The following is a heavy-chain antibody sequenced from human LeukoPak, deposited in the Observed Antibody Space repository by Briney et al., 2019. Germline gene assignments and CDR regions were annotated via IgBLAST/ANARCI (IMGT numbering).Heavy chain of an antibody. CDR3: ARMAYYYGSGILDY. Sequence: SVKVSCKASGGTFSSYAISWVRQAPGQGLEWMGGIIPIFGTANYAQKFQGRVTITADESTSTAYMELSSLRSEDTAVYYCARMAYYYGSGILDYWGQGTLVTVSS. CDR2: IIPIFGTA. J-gene: IGHJ4*02. D-gene: IGHD3-10*01. CDR1: GGTFSSYA. V-gene: IGHV1-69*13.